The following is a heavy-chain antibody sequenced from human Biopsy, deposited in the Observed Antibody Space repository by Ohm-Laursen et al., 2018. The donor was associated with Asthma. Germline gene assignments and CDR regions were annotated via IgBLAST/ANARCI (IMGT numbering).Heavy chain of an antibody. D-gene: IGHD2-2*01. J-gene: IGHJ4*02. V-gene: IGHV4-4*02. Sequence: SDTLSLTRTVSGGSINSSTWWGWVRQPPGKGLEWIGEFFHTGSTKYGPPHRSRVTFSEHKSNNQFSLTLSAVTAADTAVYYCATLRVYCRGANCFFFNYWGQGTLVTVSS. CDR2: FFHTGST. CDR1: GGSINSSTW. CDR3: ATLRVYCRGANCFFFNY.